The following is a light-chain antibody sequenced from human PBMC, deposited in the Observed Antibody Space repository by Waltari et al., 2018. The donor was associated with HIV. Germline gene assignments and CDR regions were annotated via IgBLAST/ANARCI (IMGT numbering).Light chain of an antibody. CDR2: GAS. CDR3: QQYYKWPLT. V-gene: IGKV3D-15*01. J-gene: IGKJ5*01. CDR1: ESVNSN. Sequence: EIVLIQSPGTLSVSPSERATLSCRASESVNSNLAWYQQKPGQAPRRLIFGASTRATGIAARFSGSASGTEFTLTISRLQSEDFAVYYCQQYYKWPLTFGQGTRLEIK.